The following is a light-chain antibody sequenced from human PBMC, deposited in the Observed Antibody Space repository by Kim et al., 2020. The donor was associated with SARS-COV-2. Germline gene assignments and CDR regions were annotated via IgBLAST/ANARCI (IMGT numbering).Light chain of an antibody. J-gene: IGLJ2*01. CDR2: YDN. CDR3: QVWDSSSEPLV. CDR1: DIGSKS. V-gene: IGLV3-21*04. Sequence: SYELTQPPSVSVAPGNTARITCGGHDIGSKSVHWYQQKPGQAPVLVVYYDNARPSEIPERFSGSNSGSTATLTISRVEAGDEADYYCQVWDSSSEPLVFGGGTQLTVL.